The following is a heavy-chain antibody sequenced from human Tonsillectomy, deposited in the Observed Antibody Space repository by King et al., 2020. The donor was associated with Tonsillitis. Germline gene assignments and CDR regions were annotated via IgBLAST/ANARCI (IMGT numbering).Heavy chain of an antibody. CDR3: ARVGDYYDNSGQLSVVFDS. Sequence: VQLVESGPEVKKPGASVKVSCGASGYTFTGYFMHWVRQAPGQGLEWMGWINPDSGGTNYAQKFQGRVTLTRDTSISTAYMELSRLRSDDTAVYYWARVGDYYDNSGQLSVVFDSWGQGTLVNVSS. D-gene: IGHD3-22*01. V-gene: IGHV1-2*02. CDR1: GYTFTGYF. CDR2: INPDSGGT. J-gene: IGHJ4*02.